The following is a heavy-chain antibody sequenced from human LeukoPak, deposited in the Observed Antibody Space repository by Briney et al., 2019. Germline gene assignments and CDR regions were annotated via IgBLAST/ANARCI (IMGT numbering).Heavy chain of an antibody. CDR2: IYTRGST. CDR3: ARGRYCSADICSGGDAFDI. J-gene: IGHJ3*02. D-gene: IGHD2-15*01. CDR1: GGSINNYY. V-gene: IGHV4-4*07. Sequence: PSETLSLTCTVSGGSINNYYWSWIRQPAGKGLEWIGRIYTRGSTNYNPSFKSRVTMSVDTSENQFSLKLSSVTAADTAVYYCARGRYCSADICSGGDAFDIWGQGTMVSVSS.